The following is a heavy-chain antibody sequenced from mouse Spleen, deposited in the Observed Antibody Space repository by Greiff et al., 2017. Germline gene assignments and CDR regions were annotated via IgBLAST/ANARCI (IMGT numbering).Heavy chain of an antibody. CDR1: GFTFSDYG. Sequence: EVQVVESGGGLVKPGGSLKLSCAASGFTFSDYGMHWVRQAPEKGLEWVAYISSGSSTIYYADTVKGRFTISRDNAKNTLFLQMTSLRSEDTAMYYCARRGYDGNYYAMDYWGQGTSVTVSS. J-gene: IGHJ4*01. V-gene: IGHV5-17*01. CDR3: ARRGYDGNYYAMDY. CDR2: ISSGSSTI. D-gene: IGHD2-2*01.